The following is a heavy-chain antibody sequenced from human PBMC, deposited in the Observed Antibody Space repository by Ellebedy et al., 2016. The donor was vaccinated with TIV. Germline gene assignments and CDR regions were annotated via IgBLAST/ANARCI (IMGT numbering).Heavy chain of an antibody. CDR3: AKLGHRATPDDS. V-gene: IGHV5-51*01. Sequence: GESLKISCQTSGYNFANYWIGWVRQMPGKGLEWMGIIYPGDSETSYSPSFQGQVTISADRSVTTAYLHFNSLKPSDTAVYYCAKLGHRATPDDSWGQGTLVTVSS. J-gene: IGHJ4*02. D-gene: IGHD1-14*01. CDR1: GYNFANYW. CDR2: IYPGDSET.